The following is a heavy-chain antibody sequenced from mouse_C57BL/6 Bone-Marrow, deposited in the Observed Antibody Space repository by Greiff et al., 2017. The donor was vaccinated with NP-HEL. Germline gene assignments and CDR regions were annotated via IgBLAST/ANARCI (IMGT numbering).Heavy chain of an antibody. CDR1: GYTFTSYG. CDR3: ARVYGSSPWFAY. V-gene: IGHV1-81*01. Sequence: VKVVESGAELARPGASVKLSCKASGYTFTSYGISWVKQRTGQGLEWIGEIYPRSGNTYYNEKFKGKATLTADKSSSTAYMELRSLTSEDSAVYFCARVYGSSPWFAYWGQGTLVTVSA. D-gene: IGHD1-1*01. CDR2: IYPRSGNT. J-gene: IGHJ3*01.